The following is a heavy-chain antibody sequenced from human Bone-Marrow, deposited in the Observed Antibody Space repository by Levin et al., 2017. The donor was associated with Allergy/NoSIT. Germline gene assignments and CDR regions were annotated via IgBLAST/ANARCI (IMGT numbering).Heavy chain of an antibody. CDR1: GFTFSSYA. Sequence: RASETLSLTCAASGFTFSSYAMSWVRQAPGKGLEWVSTIGNGGDTYFADSVKGRFTISRDNSKNTMYLQMSSLTAEDTAVYFCARESCRGSTTCHYYYYNMDDWGKGTTVTVSS. V-gene: IGHV3-23*01. CDR3: ARESCRGSTTCHYYYYNMDD. CDR2: IGNGGDT. D-gene: IGHD2-2*01. J-gene: IGHJ6*03.